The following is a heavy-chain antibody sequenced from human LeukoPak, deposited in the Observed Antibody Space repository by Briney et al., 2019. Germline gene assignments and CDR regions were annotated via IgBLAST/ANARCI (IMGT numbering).Heavy chain of an antibody. CDR1: GLTFRNYN. J-gene: IGHJ4*02. Sequence: GGSLRLSCAVSGLTFRNYNMFWVRQTPGQGLECVSSITSSGGSTYYADSVKGRFTVSRDNAENSLYLQMNSLRVEDTAVYYCATSFGALRGYWGQGTRVAVSS. CDR2: ITSSGGST. V-gene: IGHV3-21*01. CDR3: ATSFGALRGY. D-gene: IGHD3-10*01.